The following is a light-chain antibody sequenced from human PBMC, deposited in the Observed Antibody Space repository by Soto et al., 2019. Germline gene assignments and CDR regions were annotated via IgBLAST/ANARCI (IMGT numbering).Light chain of an antibody. J-gene: IGLJ1*01. CDR1: SSDVGSYDY. CDR3: SSYTTANTLV. CDR2: NVN. Sequence: QSALIQPPSVSGSPGQSVTISCTGTSSDVGSYDYVSWYQQHPGTVPKPMIYNVNTQPSGVPDRFSGSKSGNTASMTISGLQAEDEDDYYCSSYTTANTLVFGTGTKLTVL. V-gene: IGLV2-18*02.